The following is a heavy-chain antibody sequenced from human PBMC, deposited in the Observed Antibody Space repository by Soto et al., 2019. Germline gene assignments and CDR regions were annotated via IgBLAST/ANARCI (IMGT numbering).Heavy chain of an antibody. D-gene: IGHD3-3*01. J-gene: IGHJ5*02. Sequence: PGPPVKVSCEASFYTFTRYGISCVRQAPGQGLEYMGWINPNSGGTNYTQKFQGRFTMTRDTSITTAYMELIRLRSDDTAVYYCARDGYFDYWSGVYNWFDPWRQGTLVTVSS. CDR3: ARDGYFDYWSGVYNWFDP. CDR1: FYTFTRYG. CDR2: INPNSGGT. V-gene: IGHV1-2*02.